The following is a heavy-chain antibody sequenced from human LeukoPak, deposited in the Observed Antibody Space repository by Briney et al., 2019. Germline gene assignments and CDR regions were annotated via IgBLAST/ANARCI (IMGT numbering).Heavy chain of an antibody. Sequence: SETQSLTCTVSGGSISSGSYYWGWIRQPPGKGLEWIGSIYYSGSTYYNSSLKSRVTISVDTSKNQFSLKLSSVTAADTAVYYCARHKIGGVRTIFGVVIGAFDIWGQGTMVTISS. J-gene: IGHJ3*02. CDR1: GGSISSGSYY. CDR3: ARHKIGGVRTIFGVVIGAFDI. V-gene: IGHV4-39*01. D-gene: IGHD3-3*01. CDR2: IYYSGST.